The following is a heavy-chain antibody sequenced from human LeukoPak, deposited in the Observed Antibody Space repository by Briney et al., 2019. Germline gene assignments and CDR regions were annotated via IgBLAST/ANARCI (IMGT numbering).Heavy chain of an antibody. CDR3: ARFLILGAFDI. D-gene: IGHD3-3*01. V-gene: IGHV3-21*01. Sequence: PGGSLRLSCAASGFTFSSYSMNWVRQAPGKGREWVSSISSSSSYIYYADSVKGRFTISRDNAKNSLYLQMNSLRAEDTAVYYCARFLILGAFDIWGQGTMVTVSS. CDR2: ISSSSSYI. CDR1: GFTFSSYS. J-gene: IGHJ3*02.